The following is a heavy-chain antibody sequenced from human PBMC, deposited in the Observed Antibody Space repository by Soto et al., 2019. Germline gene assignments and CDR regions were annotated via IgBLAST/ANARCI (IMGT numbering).Heavy chain of an antibody. CDR2: IIPIFGTA. D-gene: IGHD2-15*01. Sequence: SVKVSCKASGGTFSSYAISWVRQAPGQGLEWMGGIIPIFGTANYAQKFQGRVTITADESTSTAYMELSSLRSEDTAVYYCARGEDIVVVLAATRSSMGYYYGMDVWGQGTTVTVSS. J-gene: IGHJ6*02. CDR3: ARGEDIVVVLAATRSSMGYYYGMDV. CDR1: GGTFSSYA. V-gene: IGHV1-69*13.